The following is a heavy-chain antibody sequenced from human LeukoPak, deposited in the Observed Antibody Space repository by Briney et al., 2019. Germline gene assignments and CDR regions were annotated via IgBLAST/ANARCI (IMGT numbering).Heavy chain of an antibody. Sequence: GASVKVSCKASGYTFTGYYMHWVRQAPGQGPEWMGWINPNSGDTNYAQKFQGRVTMTRDTSITTAYMELSTLRSDDTAVYYCARDRQGLTTGANNWFDPWGQGTLVTVSS. V-gene: IGHV1-2*02. CDR2: INPNSGDT. D-gene: IGHD1-1*01. CDR1: GYTFTGYY. CDR3: ARDRQGLTTGANNWFDP. J-gene: IGHJ5*02.